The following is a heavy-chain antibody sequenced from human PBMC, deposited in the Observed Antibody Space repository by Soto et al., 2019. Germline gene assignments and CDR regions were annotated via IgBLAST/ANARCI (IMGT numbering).Heavy chain of an antibody. V-gene: IGHV4-4*07. J-gene: IGHJ4*02. D-gene: IGHD6-19*01. CDR3: ARDSRDSNGRSFDY. CDR2: IYSSGST. Sequence: SETLSLTCTVSGGSINGYYWCWIRQPAGKGLEWIGRIYSSGSTNYNTSLHSRVTMSVVTSKNQFSLKLDSVTAADTAVYYCARDSRDSNGRSFDYWGQGXLVT. CDR1: GGSINGYY.